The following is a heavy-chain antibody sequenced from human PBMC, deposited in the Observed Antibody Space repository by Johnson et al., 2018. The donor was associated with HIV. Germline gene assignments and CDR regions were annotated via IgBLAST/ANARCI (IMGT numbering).Heavy chain of an antibody. CDR2: ISYDGNNK. CDR1: GFTFSSYP. Sequence: QVQLVESGGGVVQPGRSLRLSCVVSGFTFSSYPMHWVRQAPGKGLEWVAIISYDGNNKYYADSVKGRFTISRDNSNNTLYLQMNSLRAEDTAVYYCASWPHGSGSYQIDIWGQGTMVTVSS. CDR3: ASWPHGSGSYQIDI. D-gene: IGHD3-10*01. J-gene: IGHJ3*02. V-gene: IGHV3-30*04.